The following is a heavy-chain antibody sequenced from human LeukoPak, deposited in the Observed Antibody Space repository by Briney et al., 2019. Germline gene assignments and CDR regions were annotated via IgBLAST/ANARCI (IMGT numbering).Heavy chain of an antibody. D-gene: IGHD2-2*02. CDR1: GGSITNTNYY. V-gene: IGHV4-39*07. Sequence: SETLSLTCTVSGGSITNTNYYWAWIRQPPGEGLEWIGSVYHSGITYYTPSLKSRVSISVDTSKNQHSLKVTSVTAADTAVYYCARADCSSTSCYTIDYWGQGTLVTVSS. J-gene: IGHJ4*02. CDR2: VYHSGIT. CDR3: ARADCSSTSCYTIDY.